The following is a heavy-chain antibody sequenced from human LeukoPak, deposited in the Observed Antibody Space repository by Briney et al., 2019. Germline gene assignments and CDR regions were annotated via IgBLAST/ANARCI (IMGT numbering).Heavy chain of an antibody. CDR2: IYYSGST. Sequence: SETLSLTCTVSGGSISSYYWSWIRQPPGKGLEWIGYIYYSGSTNYNPSLKSRVTISVDTSKNQFSLKLSSVTAADTAVYYCARLPMIVDVEGFRYFDLWGRGTLVTVSS. CDR1: GGSISSYY. D-gene: IGHD3-22*01. CDR3: ARLPMIVDVEGFRYFDL. V-gene: IGHV4-59*08. J-gene: IGHJ2*01.